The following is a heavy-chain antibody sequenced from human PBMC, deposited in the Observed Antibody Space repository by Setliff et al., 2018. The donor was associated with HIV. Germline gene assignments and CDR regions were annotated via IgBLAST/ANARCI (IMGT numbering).Heavy chain of an antibody. CDR1: GYTFTSHG. CDR3: ARGYCTNGVCQSLDY. D-gene: IGHD2-8*01. Sequence: ASVKVSCKASGYTFTSHGISWVRQAPGQGLEWMGWISAYSANTNYAQKLQGRVTMTTDTSTSTAYMELRSLRSDDTAVYYCARGYCTNGVCQSLDYWGQGTLVTVSS. V-gene: IGHV1-18*01. J-gene: IGHJ4*02. CDR2: ISAYSANT.